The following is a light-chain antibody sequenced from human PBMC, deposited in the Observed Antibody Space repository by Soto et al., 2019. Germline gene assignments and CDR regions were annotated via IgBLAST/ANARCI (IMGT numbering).Light chain of an antibody. V-gene: IGKV3-20*01. J-gene: IGKJ1*01. CDR3: QQYDSSPWT. Sequence: EIVLTQSPGTLSLSPGERATLSCRASQSVSSSFLAWYQQKPGQAPRLLIYGASSRATGIPDRFSGSGSGQDFTLTISRLEPEDFAVYYCQQYDSSPWTVGQGNKVEIK. CDR1: QSVSSSF. CDR2: GAS.